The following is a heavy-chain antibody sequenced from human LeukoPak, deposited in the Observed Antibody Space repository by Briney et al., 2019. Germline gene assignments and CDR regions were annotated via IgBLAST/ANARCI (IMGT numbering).Heavy chain of an antibody. D-gene: IGHD6-19*01. Sequence: SETLSLTCTVSGGSISSSSYYWGWIRQPPGKGLEWIGSIYYSGSTYYNPSLKSRVTISVDTSKNQFSLKLSSVTAADTAVYYCARDRAVAADNRPSWFDPWGQGTLVTVSS. V-gene: IGHV4-39*07. CDR1: GGSISSSSYY. J-gene: IGHJ5*02. CDR3: ARDRAVAADNRPSWFDP. CDR2: IYYSGST.